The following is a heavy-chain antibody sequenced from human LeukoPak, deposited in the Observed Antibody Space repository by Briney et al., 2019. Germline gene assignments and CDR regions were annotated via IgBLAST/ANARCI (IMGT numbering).Heavy chain of an antibody. V-gene: IGHV3-9*01. CDR1: GFTFGGYA. J-gene: IGHJ4*02. Sequence: GGSLRLSCAASGFTFGGYAMHWVRQAPGKGLEWVSGISCNSGSIGYADPVKGRFTISRDNAKNSLYLQMNSLRAEDTAWYYCAKELREEWVAFDYWGQGTLVTVSS. D-gene: IGHD1-26*01. CDR2: ISCNSGSI. CDR3: AKELREEWVAFDY.